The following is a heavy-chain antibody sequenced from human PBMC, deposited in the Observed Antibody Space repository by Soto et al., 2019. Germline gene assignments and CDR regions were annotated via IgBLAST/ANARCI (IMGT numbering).Heavy chain of an antibody. V-gene: IGHV3-23*01. CDR3: AKVMSTSWRTNNWFDP. D-gene: IGHD6-13*01. Sequence: EVQLLESGGGLVQPGGSLRLSCAASGFTFSSYAMSWVRQAPGKGLEWVSAISGSGASTYYADSVKGRFAISRDNSKNTLYLQMDSLGAEDTAVYYCAKVMSTSWRTNNWFDPWGQGSLVTVSS. CDR1: GFTFSSYA. CDR2: ISGSGAST. J-gene: IGHJ5*02.